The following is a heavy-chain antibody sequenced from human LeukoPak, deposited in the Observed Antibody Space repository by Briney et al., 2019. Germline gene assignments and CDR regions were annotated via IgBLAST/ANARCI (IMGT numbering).Heavy chain of an antibody. CDR1: GFTFSSYA. Sequence: GGSLRLSCAASGFTFSSYAMTWVRQATGKGLEWVSDISGSGGSTYYADSVKGRFTISRDNSKNSLYLQMHSLRAEDTAVYYCAKDLGGSPSRGYHYYGMDVWGRGTTVTVSS. J-gene: IGHJ6*02. CDR2: ISGSGGST. D-gene: IGHD3-10*01. CDR3: AKDLGGSPSRGYHYYGMDV. V-gene: IGHV3-23*01.